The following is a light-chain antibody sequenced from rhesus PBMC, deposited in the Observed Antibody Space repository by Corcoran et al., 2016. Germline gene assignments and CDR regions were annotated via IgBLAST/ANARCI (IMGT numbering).Light chain of an antibody. CDR1: QGISTY. Sequence: DIQMTQSPSSLSASVGDRVTITCRASQGISTYLNWYQQKLGKVPKRMIYGAYSLESGVPSRFSGSGSVTDFTLTISSLQPEDFATYYCLQYNSNPYSFGQGTKVEIK. CDR3: LQYNSNPYS. V-gene: IGKV1-43*01. CDR2: GAY. J-gene: IGKJ2*01.